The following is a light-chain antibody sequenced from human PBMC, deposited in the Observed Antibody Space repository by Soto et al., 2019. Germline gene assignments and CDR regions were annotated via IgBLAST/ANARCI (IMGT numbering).Light chain of an antibody. V-gene: IGKV1-5*01. J-gene: IGKJ4*01. CDR3: QQYGSSPLT. CDR2: GAS. Sequence: DIQMTQSPPTLSASVGDRVTITCRASQSIRHYLAWYQQMPGKAPKLLIYGASTLQSGVPSRFSGSGSGTEFTLTISSLQPDDFAVYYCQQYGSSPLTFGGGTKVEIK. CDR1: QSIRHY.